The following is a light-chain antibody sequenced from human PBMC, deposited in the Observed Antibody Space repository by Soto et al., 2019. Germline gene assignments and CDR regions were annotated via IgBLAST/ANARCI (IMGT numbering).Light chain of an antibody. CDR1: SSDAGAYNY. J-gene: IGLJ1*01. Sequence: QSVLTPPPAASGSPGQSVTISCSGTSSDAGAYNYVSWYQQHPGKAPRLLIYEVSQRPSGVPDRFSGSKSANTASLTVSGLQPEDEADYYCSSYAGTNNLLYVFGTGTKVTVL. CDR2: EVS. V-gene: IGLV2-8*01. CDR3: SSYAGTNNLLYV.